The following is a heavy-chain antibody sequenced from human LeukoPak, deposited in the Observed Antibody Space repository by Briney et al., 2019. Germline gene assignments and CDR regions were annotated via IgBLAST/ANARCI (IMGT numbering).Heavy chain of an antibody. CDR2: ISGSGGTT. CDR3: ARGGSYLSAFDI. V-gene: IGHV3-23*01. Sequence: GGSLRLSCAASGFIFSRYAMSWVRQAPGKGLEWVSAISGSGGTTYYADSVKGGFTISRDNSKNTLYLQMNSLRAEDTAVYYCARGGSYLSAFDIWGQGTMVTVSS. CDR1: GFIFSRYA. J-gene: IGHJ3*02. D-gene: IGHD1-26*01.